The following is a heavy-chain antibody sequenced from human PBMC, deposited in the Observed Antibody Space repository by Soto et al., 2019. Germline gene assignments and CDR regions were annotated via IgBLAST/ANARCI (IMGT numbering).Heavy chain of an antibody. J-gene: IGHJ4*02. Sequence: QVQLMQSGAEVKKPGASVKVSCKASGDTFTDYYIHWVRQAPGQGLEWMGTVNPSGGHTTYAQHFLGSVTXPXXXSXXTLYRELTSLTSDDTAVYYCARGGHVVVVTAALDYWGQGTLVTVSS. D-gene: IGHD2-21*02. CDR1: GDTFTDYY. V-gene: IGHV1-46*01. CDR2: VNPSGGHT. CDR3: ARGGHVVVVTAALDY.